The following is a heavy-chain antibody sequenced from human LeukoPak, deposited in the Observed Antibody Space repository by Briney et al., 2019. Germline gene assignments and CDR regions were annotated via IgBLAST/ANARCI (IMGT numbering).Heavy chain of an antibody. CDR3: AREIVSSVAGNFDY. V-gene: IGHV3-48*03. CDR2: ISSSGDTR. Sequence: PGGSLRLSCAASGFTFSSYEMNWVRQAPGKGLGWVSYISSSGDTRTYADSVKGRFTISRDNAKRSLYLEMNSLGAEDTAVYYCAREIVSSVAGNFDYWGQGTLVTVSS. CDR1: GFTFSSYE. D-gene: IGHD6-19*01. J-gene: IGHJ4*02.